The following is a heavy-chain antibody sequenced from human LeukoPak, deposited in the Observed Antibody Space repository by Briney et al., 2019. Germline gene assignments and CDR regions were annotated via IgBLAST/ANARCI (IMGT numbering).Heavy chain of an antibody. CDR1: GFALSTSS. D-gene: IGHD2-2*01. Sequence: GGSLRLACAASGFALSTSSMNWVRKAPGKGLEWVAAINTRSRTYYADSVKCRFTMSRDNAKNSLYLQMNSLRVEDTAVYYCARETGCSSTSCYGEAFDTWGQGTMVTVSS. J-gene: IGHJ3*02. V-gene: IGHV3-21*01. CDR3: ARETGCSSTSCYGEAFDT. CDR2: INTRSRT.